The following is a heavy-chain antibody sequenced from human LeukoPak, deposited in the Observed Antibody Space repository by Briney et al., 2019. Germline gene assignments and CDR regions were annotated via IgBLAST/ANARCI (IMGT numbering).Heavy chain of an antibody. CDR2: INPNSGGT. CDR1: GYTFTGYY. J-gene: IGHJ5*02. Sequence: GASAKVSCKASGYTFTGYYMHWVRQAPGQGLEGMGWINPNSGGTNFVQKFQGRVTMTRDKSISTAYIELSRLRSDDTAVYYCARERRVAGSRGGFDPWGQGTLVIVSS. CDR3: ARERRVAGSRGGFDP. D-gene: IGHD6-19*01. V-gene: IGHV1-2*02.